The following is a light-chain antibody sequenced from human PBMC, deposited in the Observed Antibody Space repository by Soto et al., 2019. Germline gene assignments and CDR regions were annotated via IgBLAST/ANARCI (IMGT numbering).Light chain of an antibody. Sequence: DIVMTQSPATLSVSPGESAALSCRASQSVSSDLAWYRQKPGQAPRLLIYDASSRSTGVPARFSGSGSGTEFTLTISSLQSEDFAVYYCQQYKQRTPWTFGQGTKVEI. CDR1: QSVSSD. CDR3: QQYKQRTPWT. CDR2: DAS. V-gene: IGKV3-15*01. J-gene: IGKJ1*01.